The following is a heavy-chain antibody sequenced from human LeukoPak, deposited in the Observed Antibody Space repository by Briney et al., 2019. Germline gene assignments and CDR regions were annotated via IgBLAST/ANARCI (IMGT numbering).Heavy chain of an antibody. CDR2: IKQDGSEK. CDR3: ARTRTGWFGESSHWFDP. D-gene: IGHD3-10*01. J-gene: IGHJ5*02. V-gene: IGHV3-7*01. Sequence: GGSLRLSCAASGFTFSSYWMSWVRQAPGKGLEWVANIKQDGSEKYYVDSVKGRFTISRDKAKNSLYLQMNSLRAEDTAVYYCARTRTGWFGESSHWFDPWGQGTLVTVSS. CDR1: GFTFSSYW.